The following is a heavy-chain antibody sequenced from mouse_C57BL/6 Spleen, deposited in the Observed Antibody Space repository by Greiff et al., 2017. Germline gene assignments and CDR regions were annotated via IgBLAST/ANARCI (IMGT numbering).Heavy chain of an antibody. CDR3: ARGGDVRDY. V-gene: IGHV1-50*01. CDR2: IDPSDSYT. D-gene: IGHD3-2*02. J-gene: IGHJ2*01. Sequence: QMQLKQPGAELVKPGASVKLSCKASGYTFTSYWMQWVKQRPGQGLEWIGEIDPSDSYTNYNQKFKGKATLTVDTSSSTAYMQLSSLTSEDAAVYYCARGGDVRDYWGQGTTLTVAS. CDR1: GYTFTSYW.